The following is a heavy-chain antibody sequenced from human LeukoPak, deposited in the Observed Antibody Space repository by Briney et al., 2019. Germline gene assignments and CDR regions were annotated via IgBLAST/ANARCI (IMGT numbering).Heavy chain of an antibody. D-gene: IGHD6-13*01. Sequence: ASVKVSCKASGYTFTSYGISWVRQAPGQGLEWMGWISAYNGNTNYAQKLQGRVTMTRDTSISTAYMELSRLRSDDTAVYYCARAHRYSSPDYWGQGTLVTVSS. V-gene: IGHV1-18*01. CDR3: ARAHRYSSPDY. J-gene: IGHJ4*02. CDR1: GYTFTSYG. CDR2: ISAYNGNT.